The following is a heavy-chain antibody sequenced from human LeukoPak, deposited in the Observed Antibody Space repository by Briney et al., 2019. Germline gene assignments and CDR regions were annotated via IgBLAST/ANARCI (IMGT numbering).Heavy chain of an antibody. D-gene: IGHD2-21*01. CDR2: IGHGGIHT. J-gene: IGHJ4*02. CDR3: AKEKKSGAWPPDY. V-gene: IGHV3-23*01. CDR1: GFTFCSYA. Sequence: GGSLRLSCAVSGFTFCSYAISWVRQAPGKGLEWVSGIGHGGIHTYYADSVKGRFTVSRDDSKSTLFLQMSSLRADDTALYYCAKEKKSGAWPPDYWGEG.